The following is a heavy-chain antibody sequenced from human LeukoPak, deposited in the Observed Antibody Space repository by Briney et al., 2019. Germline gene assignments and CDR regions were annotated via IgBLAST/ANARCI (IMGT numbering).Heavy chain of an antibody. D-gene: IGHD3-22*01. Sequence: GGSLRLSCAASGFTFSSYAMSWVRQAPGKGLEWVSAISGSGGSTYYADSVKGRFTISRDNSKNTLYLQMNSMRAEDTAVYYCAKAGYYYDSSGYWYFDYWGQGTLVTVSS. CDR1: GFTFSSYA. CDR2: ISGSGGST. V-gene: IGHV3-23*01. J-gene: IGHJ4*02. CDR3: AKAGYYYDSSGYWYFDY.